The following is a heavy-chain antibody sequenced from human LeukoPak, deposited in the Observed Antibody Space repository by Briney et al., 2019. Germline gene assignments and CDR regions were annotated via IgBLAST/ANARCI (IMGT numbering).Heavy chain of an antibody. Sequence: SETLSLTCTVSGGSISSYCWSWIRQPPGKGLEWIGYIYYSGSTNYNPSLKSRVTISVDTSKNQFSLKLSSVTAADTAVYYCARSPPDMEEYYFDYWGQGTLVTVSS. V-gene: IGHV4-59*08. CDR3: ARSPPDMEEYYFDY. J-gene: IGHJ4*02. D-gene: IGHD3-9*01. CDR2: IYYSGST. CDR1: GGSISSYC.